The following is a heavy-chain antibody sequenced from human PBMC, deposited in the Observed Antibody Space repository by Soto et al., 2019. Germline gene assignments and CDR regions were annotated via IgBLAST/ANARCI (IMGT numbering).Heavy chain of an antibody. Sequence: QVQLQASGPGLVKPSQTLSLTCTVSGGSISSGDYYWSWFRQPPGKVLEWIGYIYYSGSTYYNPSVTSRLTISADTSKNQFSLRLSCVTAADSAVYCCSRLGPTTVPTSYFTGNYNGMDVWGEGTTVAVSS. CDR3: SRLGPTTVPTSYFTGNYNGMDV. V-gene: IGHV4-30-4*01. J-gene: IGHJ6*04. CDR1: GGSISSGDYY. CDR2: IYYSGST. D-gene: IGHD4-17*01.